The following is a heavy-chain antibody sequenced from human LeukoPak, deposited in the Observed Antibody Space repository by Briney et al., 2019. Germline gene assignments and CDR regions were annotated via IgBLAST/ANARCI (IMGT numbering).Heavy chain of an antibody. CDR1: GFTFSTYW. V-gene: IGHV3-7*01. CDR2: IKQDGSEK. J-gene: IGHJ4*02. CDR3: TRDWTDTAMGLFDY. D-gene: IGHD5-18*01. Sequence: PGGSLRLSCVASGFTFSTYWMSWVRQAPGKGLEWVANIKQDGSEKNYVDSVKGRFIISRDNAKNSLSLQMNSLRAEDTAVYYCTRDWTDTAMGLFDYWGQGTLVTVSS.